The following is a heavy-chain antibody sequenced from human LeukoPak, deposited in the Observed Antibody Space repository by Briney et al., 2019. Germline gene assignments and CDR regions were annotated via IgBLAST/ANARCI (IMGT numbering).Heavy chain of an antibody. CDR1: GFTFSSYA. CDR2: ISYDGSNK. J-gene: IGHJ3*02. Sequence: GGSLRLSCAASGFTFSSYAMHWVRQAPGKGLEWVAVISYDGSNKYYADSVKGRFTISRDNSKNTLYLQMNSLRAEDTAVYYCARDRLDSSGWPDAFDIWGQGTMVTVSS. CDR3: ARDRLDSSGWPDAFDI. D-gene: IGHD6-19*01. V-gene: IGHV3-30-3*01.